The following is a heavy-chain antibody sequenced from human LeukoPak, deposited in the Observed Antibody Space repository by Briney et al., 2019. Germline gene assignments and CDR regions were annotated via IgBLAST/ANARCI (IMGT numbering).Heavy chain of an antibody. CDR2: SSGSGGAP. V-gene: IGHV3-23*01. CDR3: ARILGFTLDY. CDR1: GFTFSSYA. Sequence: GGSLRLSCAASGFTFSSYAMSWVRQAPGKGLEWVSTSSGSGGAPYYADSVKGRFTISRDNAKNSLYLQMSSLRDEDTAVYYCARILGFTLDYWGQGTLVTVSS. J-gene: IGHJ4*02.